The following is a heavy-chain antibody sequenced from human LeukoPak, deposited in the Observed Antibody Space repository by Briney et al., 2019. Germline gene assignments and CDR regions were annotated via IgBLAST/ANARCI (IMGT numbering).Heavy chain of an antibody. V-gene: IGHV3-23*01. J-gene: IGHJ4*02. D-gene: IGHD3-16*01. CDR3: AKGYYDYVWGSYYFDY. Sequence: PGGSLRLSCAASGFTLRSYAMSWVGQAAGKGVEWVSAISGSGGSTYYADSVEGRFTISRDNSRDTLYLQMNSLRAEDTAVYYCAKGYYDYVWGSYYFDYWGQGTLVTVSS. CDR1: GFTLRSYA. CDR2: ISGSGGST.